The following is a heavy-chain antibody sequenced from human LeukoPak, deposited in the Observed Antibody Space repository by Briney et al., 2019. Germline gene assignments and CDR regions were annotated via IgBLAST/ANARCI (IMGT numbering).Heavy chain of an antibody. CDR3: ARVGWGTDY. V-gene: IGHV4-59*02. J-gene: IGHJ4*02. Sequence: SETLSLTCTVSGDSVSNYYWSWIRQPPGKGLEWVGYFYYGGRSNYSPSLTSRVTISVDTSKNQFSLKLSSVTAADTAVYYCARVGWGTDYWGQGTLVTVSS. CDR2: FYYGGRS. D-gene: IGHD6-19*01. CDR1: GDSVSNYY.